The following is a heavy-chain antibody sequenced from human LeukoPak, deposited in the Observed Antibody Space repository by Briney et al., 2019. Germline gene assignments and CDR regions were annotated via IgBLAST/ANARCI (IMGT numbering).Heavy chain of an antibody. V-gene: IGHV4-59*01. CDR1: GGSISNYY. J-gene: IGHJ4*02. CDR2: IYYSGIT. D-gene: IGHD2-15*01. CDR3: AREGSGPNGGYDY. Sequence: PSETLSLTCTVSGGSISNYYWSWIRQPPGKGLEWIGYIYYSGITNYNPSLKSRVTISVDASKIQFSLKLSSVTDADTAVYYCAREGSGPNGGYDYWGQGTLVTVSS.